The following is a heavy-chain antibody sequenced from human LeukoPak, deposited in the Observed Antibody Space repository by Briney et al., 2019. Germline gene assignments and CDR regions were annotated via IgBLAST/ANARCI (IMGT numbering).Heavy chain of an antibody. CDR2: IYLGGGT. D-gene: IGHD3-16*02. CDR1: GASISSSNY. J-gene: IGHJ4*02. V-gene: IGHV4-4*02. CDR3: ARHRGYCYEY. Sequence: SETLSLTCAVSGASISSSNYWSWVRQSPGKGLEWIGQIYLGGGTYYNPSLKSRVTISVDKSKNHLSLELNSVSAADTALYYCARHRGYCYEYWGQGILGIVSS.